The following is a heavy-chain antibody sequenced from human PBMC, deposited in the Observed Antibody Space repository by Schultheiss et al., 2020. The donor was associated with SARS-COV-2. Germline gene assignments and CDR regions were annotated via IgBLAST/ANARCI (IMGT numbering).Heavy chain of an antibody. V-gene: IGHV3-9*01. CDR2: ISWNSGSI. CDR1: GFTFSSYA. J-gene: IGHJ4*02. D-gene: IGHD2-15*01. Sequence: SLKISCAASGFTFSSYAMHWVRQAPGKGLEWVSGISWNSGSIGYADSVKGRFTISRDNAKNSLYLQMNSLRAEDTALYYCARALGGKLPPDYWGQGTLVTVSS. CDR3: ARALGGKLPPDY.